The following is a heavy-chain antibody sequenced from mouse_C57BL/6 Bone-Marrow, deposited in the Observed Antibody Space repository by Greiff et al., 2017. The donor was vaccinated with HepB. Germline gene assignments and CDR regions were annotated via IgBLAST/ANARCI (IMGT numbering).Heavy chain of an antibody. J-gene: IGHJ4*01. CDR2: NSRGSSTI. CDR1: GSTFSDYG. V-gene: IGHV5-17*01. CDR3: AWNKDY. Sequence: EVKLMESGGGLVKPGGSLKLSCEASGSTFSDYGMHWVRQAPEKGLEWVAYNSRGSSTIYYADTVKGRFTISRDTAKTTLFLQMTSLRSEDTVMYCCAWNKDYWGQGTSVTVSS.